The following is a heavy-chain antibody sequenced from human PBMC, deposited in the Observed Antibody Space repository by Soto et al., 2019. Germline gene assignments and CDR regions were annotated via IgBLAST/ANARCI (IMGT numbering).Heavy chain of an antibody. CDR3: ARGERGGRLGDL. J-gene: IGHJ5*02. CDR2: IWYDGSNK. V-gene: IGHV3-33*01. Sequence: QVQLVESGGGVVQPGRSLRLSCAASGFTFSSYGMHWVRQAPGKGLEWVAVIWYDGSNKYYADSVKGRFTISRDNSKNTLYLQMNSLRAEDTAVYYCARGERGGRLGDLWGQGTLVTVSS. CDR1: GFTFSSYG. D-gene: IGHD3-16*01.